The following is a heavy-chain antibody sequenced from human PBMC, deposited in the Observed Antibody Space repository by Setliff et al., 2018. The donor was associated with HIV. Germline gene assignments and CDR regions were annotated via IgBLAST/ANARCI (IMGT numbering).Heavy chain of an antibody. CDR1: GFTFGDYA. CDR3: TRDRSSEGYCSGGSCSSDAFDI. CDR2: IRSKAYGGTT. J-gene: IGHJ3*02. Sequence: PGGSLRLSCTASGFTFGDYAMSWVRQAPGKGLEWVGFIRSKAYGGTTEYAASVKGRFTISRDDSKSIAYLQMNSLKTEDTAVYYCTRDRSSEGYCSGGSCSSDAFDIWGQGTMVTVSS. D-gene: IGHD2-15*01. V-gene: IGHV3-49*04.